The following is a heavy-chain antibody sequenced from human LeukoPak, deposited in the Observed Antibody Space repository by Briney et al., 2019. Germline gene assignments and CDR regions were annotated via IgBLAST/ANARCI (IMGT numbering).Heavy chain of an antibody. J-gene: IGHJ4*02. CDR2: ISGSGGST. V-gene: IGHV3-23*01. CDR3: AKGDNSGSYYSFYS. CDR1: GITFTSYA. Sequence: PGGSLRLSCAASGITFTSYAMSWVRQAPGKGLEWVSAISGSGGSTYYADSVKGRFTISRDNSKNTLYLQMNSLRAEDTAVYYCAKGDNSGSYYSFYSWGQGTQVTVSS. D-gene: IGHD1-26*01.